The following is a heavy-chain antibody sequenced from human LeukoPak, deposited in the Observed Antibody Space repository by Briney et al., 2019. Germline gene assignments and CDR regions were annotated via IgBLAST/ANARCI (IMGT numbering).Heavy chain of an antibody. CDR2: IDPSDGST. J-gene: IGHJ4*02. Sequence: GASVKVSCKASGYTFTSYYMHWVRQAPGQGLEWMGIIDPSDGSTSYAQKFQGRVTMTRDMSTSTVYMELSSLRSEDTAVYYCAREGIRGSGSLDYWGQGTLVTVSS. V-gene: IGHV1-46*01. D-gene: IGHD3-10*01. CDR1: GYTFTSYY. CDR3: AREGIRGSGSLDY.